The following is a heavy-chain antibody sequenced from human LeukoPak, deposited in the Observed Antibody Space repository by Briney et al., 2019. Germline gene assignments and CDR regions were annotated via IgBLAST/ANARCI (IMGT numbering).Heavy chain of an antibody. J-gene: IGHJ6*02. D-gene: IGHD3-10*01. CDR3: ARVIAVVRGGGLSYYYAMDV. CDR2: INSGSSTT. V-gene: IGHV3-48*02. CDR1: GFTFISYS. Sequence: PGGSLRLSCAASGFTFISYSMTWVRQAPGKGLEWVSYINSGSSTTYYADSVKGRFTISRDNGKTSLYLQMNSLRDEDTAVYYCARVIAVVRGGGLSYYYAMDVWGQGTTVTVSS.